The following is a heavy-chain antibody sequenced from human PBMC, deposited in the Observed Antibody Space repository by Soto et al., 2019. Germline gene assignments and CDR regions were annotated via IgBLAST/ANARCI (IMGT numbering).Heavy chain of an antibody. V-gene: IGHV3-23*01. Sequence: GGSLRLSCAASGFTFSSYAMSWVRQAPGKGLEWVSGISGSGGSTYYADSVKGRFTISRDNSKNTLYLQMNSLRAEDTAVYYCAGEGAARHYFDYWGQGTLVTVSS. CDR1: GFTFSSYA. D-gene: IGHD2-15*01. J-gene: IGHJ4*02. CDR2: ISGSGGST. CDR3: AGEGAARHYFDY.